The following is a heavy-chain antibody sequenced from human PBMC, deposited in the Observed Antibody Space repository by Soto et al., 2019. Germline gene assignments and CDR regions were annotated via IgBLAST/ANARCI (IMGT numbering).Heavy chain of an antibody. CDR3: ASAGQVRDAFDI. V-gene: IGHV3-66*01. Sequence: EVLLVESGGDLVQPGGSLRLSFTASGFTVSTYYINWVRQTPGKGLEWVSVIYTAGNTYYADSVKGRFTISRDNSKNMVFLQMRGLTAEETALYYCASAGQVRDAFDIWGLGTMVTVSS. CDR2: IYTAGNT. J-gene: IGHJ3*02. CDR1: GFTVSTYY. D-gene: IGHD6-13*01.